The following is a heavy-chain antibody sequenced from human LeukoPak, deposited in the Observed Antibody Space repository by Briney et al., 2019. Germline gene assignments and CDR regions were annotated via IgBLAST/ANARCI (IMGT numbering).Heavy chain of an antibody. CDR1: GGSISSYY. D-gene: IGHD6-13*01. V-gene: IGHV4-4*07. CDR2: IYTSGST. CDR3: AGTIAAAGNRWFDP. Sequence: PSETLSLTCTVSGGSISSYYWSWIRQPAGKGLEWIGRIYTSGSTNYNPSLKSRVTMSVDTSKNQFSLKLSSVTAADTAVYYCAGTIAAAGNRWFDPWGQGTLVTVSS. J-gene: IGHJ5*02.